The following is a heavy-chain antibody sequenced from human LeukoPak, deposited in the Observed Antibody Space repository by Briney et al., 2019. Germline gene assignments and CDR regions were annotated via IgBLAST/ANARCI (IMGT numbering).Heavy chain of an antibody. CDR2: IYHSGST. Sequence: TGGSLRLSCAASGFTVSSNYMSWVRQPPGKGLEWIGEIYHSGSTNYNPSLKSRVTISVDKSKNQFSLKLSSVTAADTAVYYCAGWYCSGGSCFNYWGQGTLVTVSS. D-gene: IGHD2-15*01. J-gene: IGHJ4*02. CDR3: AGWYCSGGSCFNY. CDR1: GFTVSSNY. V-gene: IGHV4-4*02.